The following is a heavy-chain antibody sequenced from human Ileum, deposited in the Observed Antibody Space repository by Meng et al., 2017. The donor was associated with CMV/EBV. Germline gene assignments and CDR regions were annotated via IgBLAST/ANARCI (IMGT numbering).Heavy chain of an antibody. Sequence: GGSLRLSCAASGFTFSKYAMNWIRRAPGKGLEWVAGISEDDDRKYYADSVKGRFTISRDNSKNTLFLQMDSLRAADTAVYYCAKDVYTWYALYYFDYWGQGTQVTVSS. V-gene: IGHV3-23*01. CDR1: GFTFSKYA. CDR3: AKDVYTWYALYYFDY. CDR2: ISEDDDRK. D-gene: IGHD2-2*02. J-gene: IGHJ4*02.